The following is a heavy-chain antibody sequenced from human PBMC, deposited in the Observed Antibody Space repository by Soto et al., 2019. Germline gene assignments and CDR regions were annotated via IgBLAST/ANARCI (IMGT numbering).Heavy chain of an antibody. CDR1: GFTFSSYS. CDR3: ASQGDGVLRYFDWLLVY. D-gene: IGHD3-9*01. CDR2: ISSSSSYI. V-gene: IGHV3-21*01. J-gene: IGHJ4*02. Sequence: GGSLRLSCAASGFTFSSYSMNWVRQAPGKGLEWVSSISSSSSYIYYADSVKGRFTISRDNAKNSLYLQMNSLRAEDTAVYYCASQGDGVLRYFDWLLVYWGQGTLVTVSS.